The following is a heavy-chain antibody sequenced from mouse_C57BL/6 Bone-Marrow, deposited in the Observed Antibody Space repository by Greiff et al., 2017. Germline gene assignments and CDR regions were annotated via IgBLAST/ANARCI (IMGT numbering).Heavy chain of an antibody. J-gene: IGHJ1*03. Sequence: QVQLKQSGAELVMPGASVKLSCKASGYTFTSYWMHWVKQRPGQGLEWIGEIDPSDSYTNYNQKFKGKSTLTVDKSSSTAYMQLSSLTSEDSAVYYCARPDSNYDYWYVDVWGTGTTVTVSS. CDR1: GYTFTSYW. CDR3: ARPDSNYDYWYVDV. D-gene: IGHD2-5*01. V-gene: IGHV1-69*01. CDR2: IDPSDSYT.